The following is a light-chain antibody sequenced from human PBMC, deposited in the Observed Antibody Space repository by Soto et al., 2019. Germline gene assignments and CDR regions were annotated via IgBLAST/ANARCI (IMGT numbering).Light chain of an antibody. CDR2: EDD. V-gene: IGLV6-57*04. CDR1: SGSVASNS. J-gene: IGLJ3*02. CDR3: HSYDSDNHWV. Sequence: NFMLTQPHSVSESPGKTVTISCTRSSGSVASNSVQWYQQRPGSAPTTVISEDDQRPSGVPDRFSGSIDTSSNSASLTISGLKTEDEAHYYCHSYDSDNHWVFGGGTKLTVL.